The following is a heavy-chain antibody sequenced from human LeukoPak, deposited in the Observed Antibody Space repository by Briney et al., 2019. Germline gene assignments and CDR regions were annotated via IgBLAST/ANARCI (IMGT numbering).Heavy chain of an antibody. CDR1: GLTFSLYA. CDR2: ISGSVGST. CDR3: AKDWGPDYGGDDPPWYFDY. D-gene: IGHD4-23*01. Sequence: PGGSLRLSCAASGLTFSLYAMTWVRQAPEKGLEWVSGISGSVGSTGSAANTYYADSVKGRFAISRDNSKNTLYLQVNSLRAEDTAVYYCAKDWGPDYGGDDPPWYFDYWGQGTLVTVSS. J-gene: IGHJ4*02. V-gene: IGHV3-23*03.